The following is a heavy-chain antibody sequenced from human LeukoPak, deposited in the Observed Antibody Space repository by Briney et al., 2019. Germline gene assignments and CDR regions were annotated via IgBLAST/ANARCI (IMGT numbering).Heavy chain of an antibody. Sequence: PSETLSLTCTVSGGSISSYYWGWIRQPPGKGLEWIGYIYYSGSTNYNPSLKSRVTISVDTSKNQFSLKLSSVTAADTAVYYCARSTSSNYYYYMDVWGKGTTVTVSS. CDR1: GGSISSYY. CDR3: ARSTSSNYYYYMDV. J-gene: IGHJ6*03. CDR2: IYYSGST. V-gene: IGHV4-59*01. D-gene: IGHD2-2*01.